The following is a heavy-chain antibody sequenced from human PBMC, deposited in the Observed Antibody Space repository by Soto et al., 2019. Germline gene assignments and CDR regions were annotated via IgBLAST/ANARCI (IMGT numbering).Heavy chain of an antibody. Sequence: NPSETLSLTCTVSGGSISSYYWSWIRQPPGEGLEWIGYIYYSGSTNYNPSLKSRVTISVDTSKNQFSLKLSSVTAADTAVYYCARAGAATLSDYWGQGTLVTVSS. D-gene: IGHD2-15*01. V-gene: IGHV4-59*01. CDR3: ARAGAATLSDY. CDR2: IYYSGST. J-gene: IGHJ4*02. CDR1: GGSISSYY.